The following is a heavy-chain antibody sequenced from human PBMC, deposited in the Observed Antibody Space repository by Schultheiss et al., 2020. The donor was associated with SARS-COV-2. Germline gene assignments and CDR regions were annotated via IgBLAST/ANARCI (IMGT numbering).Heavy chain of an antibody. V-gene: IGHV3-33*01. CDR3: VVTAIQFDY. CDR1: GFTFSSYG. J-gene: IGHJ4*02. D-gene: IGHD2-21*02. Sequence: GGSLRLSCAASGFTFSSYGMHWVRQAPGKGLEWVAVIWYDGSNKYYADSVKGRFTISRDNSKNTLYLQMNSLRAEDTAVYYCVVTAIQFDYWGQGTLVTVSS. CDR2: IWYDGSNK.